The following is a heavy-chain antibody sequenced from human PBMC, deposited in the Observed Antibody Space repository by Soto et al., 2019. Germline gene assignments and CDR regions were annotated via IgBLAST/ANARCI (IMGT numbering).Heavy chain of an antibody. V-gene: IGHV3-21*04. D-gene: IGHD6-19*01. CDR2: ISSSSSYI. Sequence: GGSLRLCCAASGFTFSSYSMNWVRQAPGKGLEWVSSISSSSSYIYYADSVKGRFTISRDNAKNSLYLQMNSLRAEDTAIYYYVNLDPAVNGRSRGYWGQGTVVTVSS. J-gene: IGHJ4*02. CDR1: GFTFSSYS. CDR3: VNLDPAVNGRSRGY.